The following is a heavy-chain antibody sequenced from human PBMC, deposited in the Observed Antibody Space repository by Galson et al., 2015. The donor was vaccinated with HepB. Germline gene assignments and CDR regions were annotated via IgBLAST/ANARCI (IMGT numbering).Heavy chain of an antibody. D-gene: IGHD3-16*01. V-gene: IGHV5-51*01. CDR3: ASLRGADPLGFDY. CDR1: GYSFAISW. Sequence: QSGAEVKKPGESLRISCKGSGYSFAISWIGWVCQMPGKGLEWMGIIYPADSDTRYSPSFQGQVTISTDKSISTAYLQWSSLKASDTAMYYCASLRGADPLGFDYWGQGTPVTVSS. J-gene: IGHJ4*02. CDR2: IYPADSDT.